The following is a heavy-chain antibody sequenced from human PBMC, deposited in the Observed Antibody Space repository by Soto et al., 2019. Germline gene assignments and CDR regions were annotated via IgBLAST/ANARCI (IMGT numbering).Heavy chain of an antibody. CDR3: ARGFVTTRGIFDY. V-gene: IGHV3-21*01. CDR2: ISSSSSYI. CDR1: GFTFSSYS. J-gene: IGHJ4*02. D-gene: IGHD4-17*01. Sequence: PGGSLRLSCAASGFTFSSYSMNWVRQAPGKGLEWVSSISSSSSYIYYADSVKGRFTISRDNAKNSLYLQMNSLRAEDTAVYYCARGFVTTRGIFDYWGQGTLVTVS.